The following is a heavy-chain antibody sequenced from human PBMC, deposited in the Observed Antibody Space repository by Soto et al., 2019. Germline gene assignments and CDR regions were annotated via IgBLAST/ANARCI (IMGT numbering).Heavy chain of an antibody. CDR2: IYWDDDK. CDR1: GFSLSTSGVG. D-gene: IGHD2-15*01. V-gene: IGHV2-5*02. Sequence: QITLKESGPTLVKPTQTLTLTCTFSGFSLSTSGVGVGWIRQPPGKALEWLALIYWDDDKRYSPSLKSRLTITKDTSKNRVVLKMTIMDPVDTATFYCEHRRAYCGGGSCYYHDTFDYWGQGTLVPVSS. J-gene: IGHJ4*02. CDR3: EHRRAYCGGGSCYYHDTFDY.